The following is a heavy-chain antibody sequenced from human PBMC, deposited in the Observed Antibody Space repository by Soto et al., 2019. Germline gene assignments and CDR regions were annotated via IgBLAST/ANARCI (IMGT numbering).Heavy chain of an antibody. D-gene: IGHD1-26*01. J-gene: IGHJ4*02. CDR3: ARVGATAEFDS. Sequence: PSETLSLTCIVSGGAISTYYWSWIRQPPGKGLEWIGYMSYSGRTDYNFSLKSRVTISGDTSKNQFSLKLSSVTAADTAVYYCARVGATAEFDSWGLGTLVTVSS. CDR1: GGAISTYY. CDR2: MSYSGRT. V-gene: IGHV4-59*13.